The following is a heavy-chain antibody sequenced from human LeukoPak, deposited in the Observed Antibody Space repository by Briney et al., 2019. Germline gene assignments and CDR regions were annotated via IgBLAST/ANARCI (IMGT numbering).Heavy chain of an antibody. CDR3: ARDQDTAMRFRGRTRSFDP. D-gene: IGHD5-18*01. Sequence: ASVKVSCKASGYTFTSYGISWVRQAPGQGLEWMGWISAYNGNTNYAQKLQGRVTMTTDTSTSTAYMELRSLRSDDTAVYYCARDQDTAMRFRGRTRSFDPWGQGTLVTVSS. V-gene: IGHV1-18*04. CDR1: GYTFTSYG. J-gene: IGHJ5*02. CDR2: ISAYNGNT.